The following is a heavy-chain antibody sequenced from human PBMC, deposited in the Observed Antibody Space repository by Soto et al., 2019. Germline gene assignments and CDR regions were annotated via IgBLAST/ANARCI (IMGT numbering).Heavy chain of an antibody. V-gene: IGHV3-64*01. CDR3: ARDLEQLVPRSAYYYYMDV. D-gene: IGHD6-6*01. Sequence: EVQLVESGGGLVQPGGSLRLSCAASGFTFSSYAMHWVRQAPGKGLEYVSAISSNGGSTYYANSVKGRFTISRDNSKNTLYLQMGSLRAEDMVVYYCARDLEQLVPRSAYYYYMDVWGKGTTVTVSS. CDR2: ISSNGGST. CDR1: GFTFSSYA. J-gene: IGHJ6*03.